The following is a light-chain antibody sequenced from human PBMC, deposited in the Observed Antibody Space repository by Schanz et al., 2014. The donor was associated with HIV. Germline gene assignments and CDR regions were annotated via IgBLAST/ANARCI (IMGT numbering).Light chain of an antibody. CDR1: QNVNTN. V-gene: IGKV3-20*01. J-gene: IGKJ4*01. CDR2: GAS. Sequence: ETVMTQSPGTLSLSPGERATLSCRATQNVNTNLAWYQKNPGQAPRLLIYGASSRATGIPDRFSGSGSGTDFTLTISRLEPEDFAVYYCQQSASSPSLTFGGGTKVEIK. CDR3: QQSASSPSLT.